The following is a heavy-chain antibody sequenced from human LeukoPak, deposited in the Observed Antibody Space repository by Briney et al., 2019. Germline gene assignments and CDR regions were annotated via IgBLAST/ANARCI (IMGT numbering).Heavy chain of an antibody. Sequence: PGGSLRLSCGASGFTFGSYWMSWVRQAPGKGLEWVANIKQDGREKYYVDSVKGRFTISRDNAKNSLYLQMNSLRAEDTAVYYCARFRTAMQLWKGYYFDYWGQGTLVTVSS. V-gene: IGHV3-7*01. CDR1: GFTFGSYW. CDR2: IKQDGREK. CDR3: ARFRTAMQLWKGYYFDY. J-gene: IGHJ4*02. D-gene: IGHD5-18*01.